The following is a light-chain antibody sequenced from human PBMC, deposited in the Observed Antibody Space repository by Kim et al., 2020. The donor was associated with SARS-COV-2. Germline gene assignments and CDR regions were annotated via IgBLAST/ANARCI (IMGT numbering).Light chain of an antibody. CDR1: QRVSTW. CDR3: QQYNSYAPDT. Sequence: DIQLTQSPSTLSASVGDRVTITCRASQRVSTWLAWYQQKPGKAPKLLIYDASSLESGVPSRFSDRGSGTEFTLTISSLQPDDFATYYCQQYNSYAPDTFGQGTKLEI. J-gene: IGKJ2*01. CDR2: DAS. V-gene: IGKV1-5*01.